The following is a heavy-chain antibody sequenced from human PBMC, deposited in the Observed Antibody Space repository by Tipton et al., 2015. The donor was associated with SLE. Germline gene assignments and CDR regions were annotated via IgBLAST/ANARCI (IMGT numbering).Heavy chain of an antibody. Sequence: TLSLTCTVSGGSISSYYWSWIRQPPGKGLEWIGYIYYSGSTNYNPSLKSRVTISVDTSKNQFSLKLSSMTAADTAVYYCAGHFVGRDYWGQGTLVTVSS. J-gene: IGHJ4*02. CDR1: GGSISSYY. CDR3: AGHFVGRDY. D-gene: IGHD3-3*02. CDR2: IYYSGST. V-gene: IGHV4-59*01.